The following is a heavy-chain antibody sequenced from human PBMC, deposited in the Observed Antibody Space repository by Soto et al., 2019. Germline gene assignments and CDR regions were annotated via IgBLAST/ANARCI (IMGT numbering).Heavy chain of an antibody. J-gene: IGHJ6*02. CDR1: GFTFSSYA. D-gene: IGHD3-10*01. CDR3: ARDHPSGYYGMDV. CDR2: ISYDGSNK. V-gene: IGHV3-30-3*01. Sequence: ESGGGVVQPGRSLRLSCAASGFTFSSYAMHWVRQAPGKGLEWVAAISYDGSNKYYADSVKGRFTISRDNSKNTLYLQMNSLRAEDTAVYYCARDHPSGYYGMDVWGQGTTVTVYS.